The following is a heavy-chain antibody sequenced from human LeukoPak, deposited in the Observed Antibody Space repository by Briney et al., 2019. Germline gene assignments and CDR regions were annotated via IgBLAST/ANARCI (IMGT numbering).Heavy chain of an antibody. Sequence: ISXVRQAPGQGLEWMGGTSAYNGKTNYAQKLQGRVTMTTDTSTSTAYMELRSLRSDDTAVYYCARPYYDSSAPPYDYWGQGTLVTVSS. V-gene: IGHV1-18*01. J-gene: IGHJ4*02. D-gene: IGHD3-22*01. CDR3: ARPYYDSSAPPYDY. CDR2: TSAYNGKT.